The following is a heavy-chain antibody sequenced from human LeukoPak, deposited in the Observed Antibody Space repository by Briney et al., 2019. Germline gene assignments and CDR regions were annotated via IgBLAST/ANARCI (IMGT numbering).Heavy chain of an antibody. CDR1: GFTFSSYS. CDR3: ATGAGPNTGYYFDY. D-gene: IGHD6-13*01. V-gene: IGHV3-21*01. Sequence: GGSLRLSCAASGFTFSSYSMNWVRQAPGKGLEWVSSISSSSSYIYYADSVKGRFTISRDNAKNSLYPQMNSLRAEDTAVYYCATGAGPNTGYYFDYWGQGTLVTVSS. CDR2: ISSSSSYI. J-gene: IGHJ4*02.